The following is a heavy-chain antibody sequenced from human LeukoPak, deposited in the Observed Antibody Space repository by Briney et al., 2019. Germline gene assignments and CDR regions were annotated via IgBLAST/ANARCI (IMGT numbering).Heavy chain of an antibody. J-gene: IGHJ4*02. V-gene: IGHV3-7*01. CDR1: GFTFSYHW. D-gene: IGHD6-13*01. CDR3: AKDSYSKGDY. CDR2: IKNDGTVK. Sequence: GGSLRPSCAASGFTFSYHWMTWVRQAPGKGLEWVANIKNDGTVKNYVDSVKGRFTISRDNAKNSLYLQMSSLRAEDTAVYYCAKDSYSKGDYWGQGVLVTVSS.